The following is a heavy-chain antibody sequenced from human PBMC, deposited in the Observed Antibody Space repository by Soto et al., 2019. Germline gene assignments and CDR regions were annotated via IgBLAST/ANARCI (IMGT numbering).Heavy chain of an antibody. CDR1: GFSLNTRAVG. D-gene: IGHD1-26*01. J-gene: IGHJ4*02. CDR3: AHRALSGSRYYFDY. Sequence: QITLKESGPTLVKPTQTLTLTCSFSGFSLNTRAVGVGWIRQPPGKALEWLALISWDDDKRYSPSLKSRLTITKDTTGNQVVLTMTYVDPLDTATYYCAHRALSGSRYYFDYWGLGTLVTVSS. CDR2: ISWDDDK. V-gene: IGHV2-5*02.